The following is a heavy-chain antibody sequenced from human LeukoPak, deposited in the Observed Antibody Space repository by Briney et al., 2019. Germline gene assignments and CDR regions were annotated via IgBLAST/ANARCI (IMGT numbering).Heavy chain of an antibody. J-gene: IGHJ3*02. Sequence: GASVKVSCKASGYTFTSHGITWVRQAPGQGLEWMGWINTNTGNPTYAQGFTGRFVFSLDTSVSTAYLQISSLKAEDTAVYYCARVEWSAGHDAFDIWGQGTMVTVSS. CDR2: INTNTGNP. D-gene: IGHD3-3*01. CDR1: GYTFTSHG. CDR3: ARVEWSAGHDAFDI. V-gene: IGHV7-4-1*02.